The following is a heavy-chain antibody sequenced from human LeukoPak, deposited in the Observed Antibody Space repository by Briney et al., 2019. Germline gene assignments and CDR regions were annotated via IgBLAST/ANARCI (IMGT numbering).Heavy chain of an antibody. J-gene: IGHJ6*02. D-gene: IGHD3-10*01. CDR1: GFTFSDYY. V-gene: IGHV3-11*05. CDR3: ARASPSQTYGSGSYYPYYYYYGMDV. CDR2: ISSSNSYT. Sequence: GGPLRLSCAASGFTFSDYYMSWIRQAPGKGLEWVSYISSSNSYTNYADSVKGRFTISRDNAKNSLYLQMNSLRAEDTAVYYCARASPSQTYGSGSYYPYYYYYGMDVWGQGATVTVSS.